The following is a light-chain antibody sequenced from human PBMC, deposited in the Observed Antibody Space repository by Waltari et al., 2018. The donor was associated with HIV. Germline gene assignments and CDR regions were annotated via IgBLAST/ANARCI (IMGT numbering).Light chain of an antibody. J-gene: IGLJ1*01. CDR2: SDN. CDR1: NSNTGSNT. Sequence: QSVLTQPPSASGTPGQRVTISCSGGNSNTGSNTVNWYRQLPGTAPKLLIYSDNQRPSGVPDRISGSKSGPSASLAISGLQSEDEADYYCATWDDSLGTYVFGTATKVTVL. CDR3: ATWDDSLGTYV. V-gene: IGLV1-44*01.